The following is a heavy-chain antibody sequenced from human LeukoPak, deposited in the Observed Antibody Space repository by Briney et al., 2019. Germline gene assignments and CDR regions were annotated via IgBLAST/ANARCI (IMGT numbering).Heavy chain of an antibody. J-gene: IGHJ3*02. Sequence: ASVKVSCTASGYTFTSYYMHWVRQAPGQGLEWMGIINPSGGSTSYAQKFQGRVTMTRDTSTSTVYMELSSLRSEDTAVYYCARETTMVDAFDIWGQGTMVTVSS. V-gene: IGHV1-46*01. CDR2: INPSGGST. CDR3: ARETTMVDAFDI. D-gene: IGHD3-10*01. CDR1: GYTFTSYY.